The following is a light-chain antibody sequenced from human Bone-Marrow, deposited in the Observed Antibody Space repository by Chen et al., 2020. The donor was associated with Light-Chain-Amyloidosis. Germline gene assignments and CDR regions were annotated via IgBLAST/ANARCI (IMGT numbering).Light chain of an antibody. Sequence: QSALTQPGSVSGTPGQSITISCTGTSGDVGSYNYVAWYQQHPGKASKFRIYAVGNRRSGVFNLFSVSKSGNTASLTISGLQAADEADYYCSSFTSSSSYVFGPGSKVTVL. CDR1: SGDVGSYNY. CDR2: AVG. CDR3: SSFTSSSSYV. V-gene: IGLV2-14*01. J-gene: IGLJ1*01.